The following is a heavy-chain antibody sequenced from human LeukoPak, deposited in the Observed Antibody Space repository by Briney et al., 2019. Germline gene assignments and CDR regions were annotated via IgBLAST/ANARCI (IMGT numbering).Heavy chain of an antibody. CDR1: GGSISSYY. J-gene: IGHJ4*02. V-gene: IGHV4-4*07. Sequence: SETLSLTCTVSGGSISSYYRSWIRQPAGKGLEWIGRIYTSGSTNYNPSLKSRVTMSVDTSKNQFSLKLSSVTAADTAVYYCARGNRRDYYDSSGYYPLFDYWGQGTLVTVSS. CDR3: ARGNRRDYYDSSGYYPLFDY. D-gene: IGHD3-22*01. CDR2: IYTSGST.